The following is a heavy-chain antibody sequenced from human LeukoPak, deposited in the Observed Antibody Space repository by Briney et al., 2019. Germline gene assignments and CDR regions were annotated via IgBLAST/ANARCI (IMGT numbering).Heavy chain of an antibody. J-gene: IGHJ4*02. D-gene: IGHD2-15*01. V-gene: IGHV4-59*12. CDR3: ARAPRAYCSATGSCFQDD. CDR2: IYYSGST. CDR1: GGSISSYY. Sequence: SETLSLTCTVSGGSISSYYWSWIRQPPGKGLEWIGYIYYSGSTNYNPSLKSRVTISVDTSKNQFFLNLTSVTAADTATYFCARAPRAYCSATGSCFQDDWGQGTLVIVSS.